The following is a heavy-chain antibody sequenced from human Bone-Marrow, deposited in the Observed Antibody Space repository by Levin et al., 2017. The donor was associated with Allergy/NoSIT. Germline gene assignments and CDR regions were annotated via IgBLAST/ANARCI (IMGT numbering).Heavy chain of an antibody. D-gene: IGHD6-13*01. CDR2: ISGSGGST. Sequence: LSLTCAASGFTFSSYAMSWVRQAPGKGLEWVSAISGSGGSTYYADSVKGRFTISRDNSKNTLYLQMNSLRAEDTAVYYCAKDLYSSSWYGDFPLTSNAFDIWGQGTMVTVSS. CDR1: GFTFSSYA. J-gene: IGHJ3*02. CDR3: AKDLYSSSWYGDFPLTSNAFDI. V-gene: IGHV3-23*01.